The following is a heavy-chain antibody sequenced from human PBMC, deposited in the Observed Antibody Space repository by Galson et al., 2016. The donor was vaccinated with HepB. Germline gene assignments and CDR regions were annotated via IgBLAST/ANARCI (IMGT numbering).Heavy chain of an antibody. D-gene: IGHD3-3*01. CDR1: GFSFSDYY. CDR3: ARLGDFWSGSNGLDV. J-gene: IGHJ6*02. Sequence: SLRLSCAASGFSFSDYYMSWFRQAPGKGLEWLSYMSSSTGFTKYADSVKGRFTISRDNAKNSLYLQMTRLRVEDTAVYHCARLGDFWSGSNGLDVWGQGTTVTVSS. CDR2: MSSSTGFT. V-gene: IGHV3-11*06.